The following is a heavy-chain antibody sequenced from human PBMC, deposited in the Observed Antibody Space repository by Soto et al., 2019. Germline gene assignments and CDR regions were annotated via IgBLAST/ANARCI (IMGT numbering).Heavy chain of an antibody. CDR1: GFTFSLYG. J-gene: IGHJ3*02. CDR2: IWNDGSNK. D-gene: IGHD3-22*01. Sequence: GGSLRVSCAASGFTFSLYGMHRVRQAPGKGLEWVAVIWNDGSNKYYVDSVKGRFTISRDNSKNTLYLQMNSLRAEDTAVYYCARVFTYYYDSSGYFQRRGAFDIWGHGTMVTVSS. CDR3: ARVFTYYYDSSGYFQRRGAFDI. V-gene: IGHV3-33*01.